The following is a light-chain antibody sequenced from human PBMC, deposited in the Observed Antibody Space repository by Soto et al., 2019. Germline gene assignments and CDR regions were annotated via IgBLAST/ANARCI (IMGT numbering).Light chain of an antibody. V-gene: IGKV1-33*01. CDR2: DAS. J-gene: IGKJ2*01. CDR1: QDISNY. CDR3: QQYDNLPRYT. Sequence: DIPMTQSPSSLSASVGDRVTITCQASQDISNYLNWYQQKPGKAPKLLIYDASNLETGVPSRFSGSGSGTDFTFTISSLQPEDIAKYYCQQYDNLPRYTFGQGTKLEIK.